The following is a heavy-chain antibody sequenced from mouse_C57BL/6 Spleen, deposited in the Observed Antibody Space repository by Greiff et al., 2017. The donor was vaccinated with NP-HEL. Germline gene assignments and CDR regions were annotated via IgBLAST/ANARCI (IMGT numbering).Heavy chain of an antibody. V-gene: IGHV1-39*01. CDR2: ITPNYGTT. CDR1: GYSFTDYN. Sequence: VHVKQSGPELVKPGASVKISCKASGYSFTDYNMNWVKQSNGKSLEWIGVITPNYGTTSYNQKFKGKATLTVDQSSSTAYMQLNSLTSEDSAVYYCAAVRDLGYWGQGTSVTVSS. D-gene: IGHD1-1*01. J-gene: IGHJ4*01. CDR3: AAVRDLGY.